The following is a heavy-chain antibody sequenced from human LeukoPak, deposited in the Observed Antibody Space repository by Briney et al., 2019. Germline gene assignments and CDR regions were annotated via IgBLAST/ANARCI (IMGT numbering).Heavy chain of an antibody. CDR2: INPNSGGT. CDR3: ARDSGDGYNDY. Sequence: ASVKVSCKASGYTFTGYYMHWVRQAPGQGLEWMGRINPNSGGTNYAQKFQGRVTITADKSTSTAYMELSSLRSEDTAVYYCARDSGDGYNDYWGQGTLVTVSS. V-gene: IGHV1-2*06. J-gene: IGHJ4*02. D-gene: IGHD5-24*01. CDR1: GYTFTGYY.